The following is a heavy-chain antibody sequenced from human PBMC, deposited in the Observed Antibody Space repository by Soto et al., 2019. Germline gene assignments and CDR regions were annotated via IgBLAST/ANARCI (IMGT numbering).Heavy chain of an antibody. V-gene: IGHV3-30*18. J-gene: IGHJ4*02. Sequence: GGSLRLSCAASGFTFSSYGMHWVRPAPGKGLEWVAVISYDGSNKYYADSVKGRFTISRDNSKNTLYLQMNSLRAEETAVYYCAKDPSGALPRSHNGYYLHNWGQETLVTASS. CDR1: GFTFSSYG. CDR2: ISYDGSNK. D-gene: IGHD1-1*01. CDR3: AKDPSGALPRSHNGYYLHN.